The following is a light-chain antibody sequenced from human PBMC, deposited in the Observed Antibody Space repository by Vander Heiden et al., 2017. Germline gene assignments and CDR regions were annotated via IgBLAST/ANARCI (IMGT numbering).Light chain of an antibody. CDR3: QQYDNLPLT. J-gene: IGKJ4*01. CDR2: DAS. Sequence: DIQMTQSPSSLSASVGGRVTITCQASQDISNYLNWYQQKPGKAPKLLIYDASNLETGVPSRFSGSGSGTDFTFTIRSLQPEDIATYYCQQYDNLPLTFGGGTKVEIK. V-gene: IGKV1-33*01. CDR1: QDISNY.